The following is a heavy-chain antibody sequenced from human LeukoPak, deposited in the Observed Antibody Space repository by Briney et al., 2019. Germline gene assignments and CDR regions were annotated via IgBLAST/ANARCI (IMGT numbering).Heavy chain of an antibody. Sequence: ASVKVSCKASGYTFTSYSISWVRQAPGQGLEWMGWISAYNGNTIYAQKVKGRVTMTTDTSTSTDYMELRSLKSEYTGVYYCASASYLSGGSCYSDYWGQGTLVTVSS. V-gene: IGHV1-18*01. CDR2: ISAYNGNT. CDR3: ASASYLSGGSCYSDY. CDR1: GYTFTSYS. J-gene: IGHJ4*02. D-gene: IGHD2-15*01.